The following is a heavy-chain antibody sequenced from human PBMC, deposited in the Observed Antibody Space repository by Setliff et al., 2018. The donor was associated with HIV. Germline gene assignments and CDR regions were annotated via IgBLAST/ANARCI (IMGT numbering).Heavy chain of an antibody. J-gene: IGHJ5*02. Sequence: KASETLSLTCAVSGYSISSGYYWGWVRQPPEKGLEWVGLIKSKTDGGTTDYAAPVKGRFTISRDDSKNTLYLQMNSLRAEDTAVYFCARGLERTNALLGVLSIWLDPWGQGTLVTVSS. V-gene: IGHV3-15*01. CDR1: GYSISSGYY. CDR2: IKSKTDGGTT. D-gene: IGHD2-8*01. CDR3: ARGLERTNALLGVLSIWLDP.